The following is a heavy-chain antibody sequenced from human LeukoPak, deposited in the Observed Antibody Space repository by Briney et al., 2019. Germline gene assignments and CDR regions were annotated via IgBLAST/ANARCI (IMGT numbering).Heavy chain of an antibody. D-gene: IGHD3-22*01. CDR2: ISHDGSNE. Sequence: GGSLRLSRAASGFTFSSSAMHWVRQAPGKGLEWVAFISHDGSNEYYADSVKGRFTISRDSSKNTLYLQMNSLRAEDTAVYYCARNYYDRSGYSDTFDYWGQGTLVTVSS. CDR1: GFTFSSSA. J-gene: IGHJ4*02. CDR3: ARNYYDRSGYSDTFDY. V-gene: IGHV3-30*04.